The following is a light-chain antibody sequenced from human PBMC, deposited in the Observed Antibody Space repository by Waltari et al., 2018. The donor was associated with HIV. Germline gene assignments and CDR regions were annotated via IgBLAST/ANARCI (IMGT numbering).Light chain of an antibody. CDR3: QSADSSGTYV. CDR1: ALAKQY. CDR2: KDR. Sequence: SYELTQPPSVSVSPGQTARITCSGDALAKQYVYWYQQEPGQAPVLVIYKDRERPSGIAERFSGSSSGTTVTLTISGVQAEDEADYYCQSADSSGTYVFGTGTKVTVL. V-gene: IGLV3-25*03. J-gene: IGLJ1*01.